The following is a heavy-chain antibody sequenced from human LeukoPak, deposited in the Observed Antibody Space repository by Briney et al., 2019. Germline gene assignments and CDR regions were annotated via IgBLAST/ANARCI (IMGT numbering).Heavy chain of an antibody. D-gene: IGHD3-22*01. V-gene: IGHV4-59*01. Sequence: SETLSLTCTVSGGSISSYYWSWIRQPPGKGLEWIGYIYYSGSTNYNPSPKSRVTISVDTSKNQFSLKLSSVTAADTAVYYCARGKDYYDSSGYSETDYWGQGTLVTVSS. CDR3: ARGKDYYDSSGYSETDY. CDR1: GGSISSYY. CDR2: IYYSGST. J-gene: IGHJ4*02.